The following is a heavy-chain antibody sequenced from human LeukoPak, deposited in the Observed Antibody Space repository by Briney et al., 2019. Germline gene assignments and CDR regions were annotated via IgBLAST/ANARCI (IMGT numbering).Heavy chain of an antibody. J-gene: IGHJ4*02. CDR3: AKNSSGGYSDY. D-gene: IGHD6-19*01. Sequence: ASVKVSCKTFGYTFTSSGITWVRQAPGQGLEWMGWISTYNGYSKYAQNLQGRVTMTADTSTSTAYMELNSLRSDDTAVYYCAKNSSGGYSDYWGQGTLVTVSS. CDR2: ISTYNGYS. V-gene: IGHV1-18*01. CDR1: GYTFTSSG.